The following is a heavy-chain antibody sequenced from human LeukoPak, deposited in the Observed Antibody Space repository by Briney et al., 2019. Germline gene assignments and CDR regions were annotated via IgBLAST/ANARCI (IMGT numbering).Heavy chain of an antibody. CDR1: GFTFSNHA. D-gene: IGHD2-15*01. CDR3: ARRYCSGGTCYFFDY. CDR2: ISADAVDT. J-gene: IGHJ4*02. V-gene: IGHV3-23*01. Sequence: PGGSLRLSCVASGFTFSNHAMTWVRQAPGKGLEWVSAISADAVDTFYAPSVKGRFTISRDNSKNTLYLQMNSLRAEDTAVYYCARRYCSGGTCYFFDYWGQGTLVTVSS.